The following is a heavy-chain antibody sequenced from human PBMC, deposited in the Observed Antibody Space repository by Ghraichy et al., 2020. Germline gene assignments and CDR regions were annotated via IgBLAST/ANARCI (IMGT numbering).Heavy chain of an antibody. Sequence: GGSLRLSCAASGFTFSSYAMSWVRQAPGKGLEWVSVISGSGGSTYYADSVKGRFTISRDNSKNTLYLQMNSLRAEDTAVYYCAKDPREVDTAMVDWFDPGGQGTLVTVSS. CDR1: GFTFSSYA. CDR3: AKDPREVDTAMVDWFDP. CDR2: ISGSGGST. V-gene: IGHV3-23*01. J-gene: IGHJ5*02. D-gene: IGHD5-18*01.